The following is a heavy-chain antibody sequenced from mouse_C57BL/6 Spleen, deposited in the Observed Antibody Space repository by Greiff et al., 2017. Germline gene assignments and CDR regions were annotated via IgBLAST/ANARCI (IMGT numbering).Heavy chain of an antibody. CDR1: GYAFSSYW. CDR3: ARRATVVPHFDY. Sequence: VQLQQSGAELVKPGASVKISCKASGYAFSSYWMNWVKQRPGKGLEWIGQIYPGDGDTNYNGKFKGKATLTADKSSSTAYMQLSSLTSEDSAVYFCARRATVVPHFDYGGQGTTLTVSS. J-gene: IGHJ2*01. V-gene: IGHV1-80*01. CDR2: IYPGDGDT. D-gene: IGHD1-1*01.